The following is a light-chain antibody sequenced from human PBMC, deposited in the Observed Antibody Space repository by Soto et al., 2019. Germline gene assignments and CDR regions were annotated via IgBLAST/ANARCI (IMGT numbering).Light chain of an antibody. CDR1: QIISTY. V-gene: IGKV1-39*01. CDR3: QQSYSTPWT. CDR2: AAS. J-gene: IGKJ1*01. Sequence: DIQMTQSPSSLSASVGERLTIACRASQIISTYLNWYRQKPGKAPELLIYAASSLQSEVPSRFSGSGSGTVFTLSISSLQPEDFATYYCQQSYSTPWTFGQGTKVEIK.